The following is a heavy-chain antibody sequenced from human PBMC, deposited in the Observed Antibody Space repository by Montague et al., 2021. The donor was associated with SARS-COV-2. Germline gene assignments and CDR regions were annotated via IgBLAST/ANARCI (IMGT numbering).Heavy chain of an antibody. J-gene: IGHJ4*02. CDR3: ARIRDYDILTGSYSGFDY. D-gene: IGHD3-9*01. CDR2: IDWDDDK. V-gene: IGHV2-70*01. Sequence: PALVKPTQTLTLTCTSSGFSLSTSGMCVSWIRQPPGKALEWLALIDWDDDKYYSTSLKTRLTISKDTSKNQVVLTMTNMDPVDTATYYCARIRDYDILTGSYSGFDYWAQETLVTVSS. CDR1: GFSLSTSGMC.